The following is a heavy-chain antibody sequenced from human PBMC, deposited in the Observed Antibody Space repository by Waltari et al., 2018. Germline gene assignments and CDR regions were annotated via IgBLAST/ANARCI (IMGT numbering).Heavy chain of an antibody. J-gene: IGHJ6*02. Sequence: QVQLVQSGAEVKKPGASVKVSCKASGYTFTSYDINWVQQATGQGLEWMGWMNPNSGNTGYAQNVQGRVTITRNTSISTAYMELSSLRSEDTAVYYCARSGGGLDYYYGMDVWGQGTTVTVSS. CDR3: ARSGGGLDYYYGMDV. V-gene: IGHV1-8*03. D-gene: IGHD6-19*01. CDR1: GYTFTSYD. CDR2: MNPNSGNT.